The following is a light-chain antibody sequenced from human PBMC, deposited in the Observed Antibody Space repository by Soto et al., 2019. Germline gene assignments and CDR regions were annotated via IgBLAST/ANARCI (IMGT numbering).Light chain of an antibody. CDR1: QGVSSY. J-gene: IGKJ4*01. CDR3: QQLNSYPLT. Sequence: DIQLTQSPSFLSASVGDRVTIACRASQGVSSYLAWFQQRPGKAPKLLIYTASTLQSGVPSRFSGSGSGTEFTLTISSLQPEDCATYYCQQLNSYPLTFGGGTTVEIK. CDR2: TAS. V-gene: IGKV1-9*01.